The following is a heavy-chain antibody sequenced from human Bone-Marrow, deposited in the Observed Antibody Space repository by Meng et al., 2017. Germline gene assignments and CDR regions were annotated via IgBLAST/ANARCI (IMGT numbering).Heavy chain of an antibody. CDR1: GGTSSNYG. V-gene: IGHV1-46*01. Sequence: ASVKVSCKASGGTSSNYGINWVRQAPGQGLEWMGIINPSGGSTSYAQKFQGRVTMTRDTSTSTVYMELSSLRSEDTAVYYCARAGGALNPYYYYGMDVWGQGTTVTV. D-gene: IGHD4/OR15-4a*01. CDR2: INPSGGST. J-gene: IGHJ6*02. CDR3: ARAGGALNPYYYYGMDV.